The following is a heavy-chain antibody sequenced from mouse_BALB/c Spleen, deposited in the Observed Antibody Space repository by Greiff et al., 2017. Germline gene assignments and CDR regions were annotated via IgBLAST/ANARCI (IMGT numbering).Heavy chain of an antibody. D-gene: IGHD2-1*01. CDR3: ARQGYYGNYFYAMDY. J-gene: IGHJ4*01. Sequence: EVQGVESGGGLVKPGGSLKLSCAASGFAFSSYDMSWVRQTPEKRLEWVAYISSGGGSTYYPDTVKGRFTISRDNAKNTLYLQMSSLKSEDTAMYYCARQGYYGNYFYAMDYWGQGTSVTVSS. CDR2: ISSGGGST. CDR1: GFAFSSYD. V-gene: IGHV5-12-1*01.